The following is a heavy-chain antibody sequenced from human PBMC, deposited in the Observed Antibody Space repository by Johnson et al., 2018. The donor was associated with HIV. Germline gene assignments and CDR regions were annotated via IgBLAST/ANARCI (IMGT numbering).Heavy chain of an antibody. CDR2: INWNAGRT. CDR1: GFTFDDYA. J-gene: IGHJ3*01. D-gene: IGHD4-17*01. V-gene: IGHV3-9*01. CDR3: ARDATPWGGAYVGYAFDL. Sequence: VQLVESGGGLVQPGRSLKLSCAASGFTFDDYAMHWVRQTPGKGLEWVSAINWNAGRTGYTDSVKGRFTICRDNAKNSLYVEMNRLREEDTAVYYCARDATPWGGAYVGYAFDLWGQGTMVAVSS.